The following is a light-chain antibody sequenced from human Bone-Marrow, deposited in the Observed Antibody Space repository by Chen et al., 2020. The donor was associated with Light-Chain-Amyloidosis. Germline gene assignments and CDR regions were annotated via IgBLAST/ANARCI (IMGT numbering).Light chain of an antibody. J-gene: IGLJ1*01. V-gene: IGLV2-8*01. CDR1: SSDVGAYNY. CDR3: CSYAGVNKRFV. CDR2: EVS. Sequence: QSALTQPPSASGSPGQSVTISCTGTSSDVGAYNYVSWYQQHPGKAPKLMIYEVSKRPSGFPDRFSGSKSGNTASLTVSGLQAEDEADYFCCSYAGVNKRFVFGTATKVAVL.